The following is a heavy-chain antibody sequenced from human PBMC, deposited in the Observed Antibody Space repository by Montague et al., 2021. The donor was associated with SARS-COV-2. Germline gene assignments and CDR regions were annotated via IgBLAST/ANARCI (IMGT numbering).Heavy chain of an antibody. Sequence: CAISGDSVSSNSLASSWIRQSPSTPLELLGRTYYRSKWYSDYAPSVRGRLTVNPDASKNEFSLELNYVTPEDTAVYYCVRYSGWFYFDFWGQGTLVTVSS. D-gene: IGHD6-19*01. J-gene: IGHJ4*02. CDR3: VRYSGWFYFDF. V-gene: IGHV6-1*01. CDR1: GDSVSSNSLA. CDR2: TYYRSKWYS.